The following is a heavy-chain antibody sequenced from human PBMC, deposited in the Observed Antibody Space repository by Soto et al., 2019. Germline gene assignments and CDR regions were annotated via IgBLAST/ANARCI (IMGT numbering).Heavy chain of an antibody. CDR3: ASEEEGNGDYVFDY. Sequence: QVQLQESGPGLVKPSQTLSLTCTVSGGSISSGDYYWSWIRQPPGKGLEWIGYIYYSGSTYYNPSLKSRLTISVDTSKNHFSLKLSSVTAADTAVYYCASEEEGNGDYVFDYWGQGTLVTVSS. CDR2: IYYSGST. J-gene: IGHJ4*02. D-gene: IGHD4-17*01. CDR1: GGSISSGDYY. V-gene: IGHV4-30-4*01.